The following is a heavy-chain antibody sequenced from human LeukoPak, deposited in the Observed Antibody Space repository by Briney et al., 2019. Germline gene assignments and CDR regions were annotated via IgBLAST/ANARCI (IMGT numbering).Heavy chain of an antibody. V-gene: IGHV4-39*07. CDR1: GGSISSSSYY. D-gene: IGHD3-10*01. J-gene: IGHJ4*02. CDR3: ARDRVVRGVIYY. Sequence: PSETLSLTCTVSGGSISSSSYYWGRIRQPPGKGLEWIGSIYYSGSTYYNPSLKSRVTISVDTSKNQFSLKLSSVTAADTAVYYCARDRVVRGVIYYWGQGTLVTVSS. CDR2: IYYSGST.